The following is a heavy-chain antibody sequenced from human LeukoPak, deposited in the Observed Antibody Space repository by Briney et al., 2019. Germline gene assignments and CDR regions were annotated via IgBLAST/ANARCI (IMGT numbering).Heavy chain of an antibody. D-gene: IGHD3-10*01. CDR2: MNPNSGNT. Sequence: ASVNVSCKASGYTFTIYDINWVRQATGQGLEWMGWMNPNSGNTGYAQKFQGRVTMTRNTSISTAYMELSSLRSEDTAVYYCASGHITYYYGSGSYQPYYYYGMDVWGQGTTVTVSS. CDR3: ASGHITYYYGSGSYQPYYYYGMDV. CDR1: GYTFTIYD. J-gene: IGHJ6*02. V-gene: IGHV1-8*01.